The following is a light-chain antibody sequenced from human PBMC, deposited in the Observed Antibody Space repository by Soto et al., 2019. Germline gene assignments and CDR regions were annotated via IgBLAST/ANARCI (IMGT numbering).Light chain of an antibody. CDR3: QQYNNWWT. J-gene: IGKJ1*01. CDR2: GAS. Sequence: EIVMTQSPATLSVSPGERATLSCRASQSVSNNLAWYQKKPGQAPRLLIYGASTRDTGIPARFSGSGSGTEFTLTISSLQSEDFAFYYCQQYNNWWTFGQGTMVDIK. V-gene: IGKV3-15*01. CDR1: QSVSNN.